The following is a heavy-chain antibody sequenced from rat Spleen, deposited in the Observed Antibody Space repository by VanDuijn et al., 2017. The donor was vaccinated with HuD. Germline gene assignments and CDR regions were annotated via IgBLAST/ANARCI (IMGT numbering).Heavy chain of an antibody. CDR3: ARPNYGFPFAY. Sequence: EVQLVESGGGLVQPGRSLKLSCAASGFTFSDYNMAWVRQAPKKGLEWVATISYDGSAPYYRDSVKGRFTISRDNAKSTLYLQMDSLRSEDTATYYCARPNYGFPFAYWGQVTLVTVSS. CDR1: GFTFSDYN. CDR2: ISYDGSAP. D-gene: IGHD1-11*01. J-gene: IGHJ3*01. V-gene: IGHV5-7*01.